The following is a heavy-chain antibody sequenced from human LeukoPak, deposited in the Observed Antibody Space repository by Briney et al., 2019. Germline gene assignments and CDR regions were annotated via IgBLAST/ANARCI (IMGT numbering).Heavy chain of an antibody. CDR2: INPSGGST. J-gene: IGHJ4*02. CDR1: GYTFTSYY. D-gene: IGHD1-26*01. CDR3: ARAKEIVGATSSFDY. V-gene: IGHV1-46*03. Sequence: ASVKVSCKASGYTFTSYYMHCVLHAPGQGLQWMGIINPSGGSTSYAQKFQGRGTMTTDTSTSTVYMELSSLRSEVTAVYYCARAKEIVGATSSFDYWGQGTLVTVSS.